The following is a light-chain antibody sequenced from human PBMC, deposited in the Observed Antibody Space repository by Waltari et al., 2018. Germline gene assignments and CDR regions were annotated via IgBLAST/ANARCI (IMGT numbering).Light chain of an antibody. CDR3: EQSYNAPRT. CDR1: QSISSY. J-gene: IGKJ1*01. V-gene: IGKV1-39*01. CDR2: AAS. Sequence: DIQMTQTPSSLSASVGDRVTITCRASQSISSYLNWFQQKPGKAPKILIYAASSLQSGVPSRFSGSGSGTDFTLIISCLQPEDFATYYCEQSYNAPRTFGQGTKVEIK.